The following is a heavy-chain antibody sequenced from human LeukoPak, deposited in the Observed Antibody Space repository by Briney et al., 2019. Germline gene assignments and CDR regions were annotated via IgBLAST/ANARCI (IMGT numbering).Heavy chain of an antibody. V-gene: IGHV3-73*01. D-gene: IGHD1-26*01. CDR1: GFTFSGSA. Sequence: GSLRLSCAASGFTFSGSAIHWVRQSSGKGLEWVGQIDKKDKGYATATAYAASVKGRFTISRDDSINTAYLQIKSLKTDDTVLYYCTRDSGTYNWFDPWGQGTLVTVSS. CDR2: IDKKDKGYATAT. CDR3: TRDSGTYNWFDP. J-gene: IGHJ5*02.